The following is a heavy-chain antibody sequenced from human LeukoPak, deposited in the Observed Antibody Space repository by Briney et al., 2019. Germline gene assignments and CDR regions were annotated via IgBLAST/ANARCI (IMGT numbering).Heavy chain of an antibody. CDR1: GGSISGYY. J-gene: IGHJ5*02. V-gene: IGHV4-59*08. CDR2: IYYSGST. Sequence: PSETLSLTCTVSGGSISGYYWSWIRQPPGKGLEWIGYIYYSGSTNYNPSLKSRVTISVDTSKNQFSLRLSSVTAADTAVYYCARPRSVTGLGTGWFDPWGQGTLVTVSS. CDR3: ARPRSVTGLGTGWFDP. D-gene: IGHD6-19*01.